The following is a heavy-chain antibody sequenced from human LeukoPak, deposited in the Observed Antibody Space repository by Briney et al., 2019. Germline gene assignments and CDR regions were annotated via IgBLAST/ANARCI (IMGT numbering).Heavy chain of an antibody. V-gene: IGHV1-2*02. CDR2: INPNSGGT. CDR3: ARYSGGPSSSSWYGRIWFDP. D-gene: IGHD6-13*01. CDR1: GYTFTGYY. Sequence: GASVKVSCKASGYTFTGYYMHWVRQAPGQGLEWMGWINPNSGGTNYAQKFQGRVTMTRDTSISTAYMELSRLRSDDTAVYYCARYSGGPSSSSWYGRIWFDPWGQGTLVTVSS. J-gene: IGHJ5*02.